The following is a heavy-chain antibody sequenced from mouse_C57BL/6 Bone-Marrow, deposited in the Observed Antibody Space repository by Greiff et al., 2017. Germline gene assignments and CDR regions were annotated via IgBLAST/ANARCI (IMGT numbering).Heavy chain of an antibody. J-gene: IGHJ2*01. CDR1: GYTFTSYW. Sequence: QVQLQQPGAELVRPGSSVKLSCKASGYTFTSYWMHWVKQRPIQGLEWIGNIDPSDSETHYNQTFKDKATLTVAKSASTAYMQLSSLTSEDSAVYYCARRGSTIVTFDYWGQGTTLTVSS. D-gene: IGHD2-5*01. CDR2: IDPSDSET. V-gene: IGHV1-52*01. CDR3: ARRGSTIVTFDY.